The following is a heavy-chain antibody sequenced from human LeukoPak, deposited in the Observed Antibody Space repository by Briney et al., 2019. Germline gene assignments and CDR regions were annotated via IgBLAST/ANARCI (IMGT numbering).Heavy chain of an antibody. Sequence: GGSLRLSCAASGFTVSSNFMSWVRQAPGKGLEWVSVIYSGGNTYYADSVKGRFTIFRDNSKNTLYLQMNSLRAEDTAVYYCARWNWPWGQATLVTVSS. V-gene: IGHV3-53*01. J-gene: IGHJ5*02. D-gene: IGHD1-1*01. CDR1: GFTVSSNF. CDR2: IYSGGNT. CDR3: ARWNWP.